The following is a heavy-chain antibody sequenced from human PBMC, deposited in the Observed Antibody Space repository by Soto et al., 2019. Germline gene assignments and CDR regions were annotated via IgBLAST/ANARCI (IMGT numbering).Heavy chain of an antibody. Sequence: SETLYLTCTVSGGSISSYYWSWIRQPPGKGREWIGYIYYSGSTNYNPSLKSRVTISVDTSKNQFSLKLSSVTAADTAVYYCTRGVGSGSYYNQYNWFDPWGQGTQVTVSS. CDR3: TRGVGSGSYYNQYNWFDP. J-gene: IGHJ5*02. CDR2: IYYSGST. CDR1: GGSISSYY. V-gene: IGHV4-59*01. D-gene: IGHD3-10*01.